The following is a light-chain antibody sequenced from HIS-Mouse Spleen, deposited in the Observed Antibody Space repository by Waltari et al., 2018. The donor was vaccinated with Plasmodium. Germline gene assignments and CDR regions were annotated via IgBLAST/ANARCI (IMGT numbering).Light chain of an antibody. Sequence: EIVMTQSPATLSVSPGERATLSCSASQSVSSNLAWYQQKPGQAPSLRIYGASTRATGIPARVSGSGAETEFTLTISSLQSADFAVYYCQQYNNWSLTFGPGTKVDIK. CDR2: GAS. CDR3: QQYNNWSLT. V-gene: IGKV3-15*01. CDR1: QSVSSN. J-gene: IGKJ3*01.